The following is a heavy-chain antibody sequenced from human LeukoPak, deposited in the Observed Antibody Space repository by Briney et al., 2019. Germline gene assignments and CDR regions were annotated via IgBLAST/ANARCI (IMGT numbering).Heavy chain of an antibody. V-gene: IGHV4-30-4*01. CDR2: IYYSWST. CDR1: GGSISIGDYY. J-gene: IGHJ4*02. D-gene: IGHD5-18*01. Sequence: SQTLSLTCTVSGGSISIGDYYWGWIRQPPGKGLEWIGYIYYSWSTYYNPSLKSRVTISVDTSKNQCSLKLSSVTAADTAVYYCASVRGYSYGYLPSWGQGTLVTVSS. CDR3: ASVRGYSYGYLPS.